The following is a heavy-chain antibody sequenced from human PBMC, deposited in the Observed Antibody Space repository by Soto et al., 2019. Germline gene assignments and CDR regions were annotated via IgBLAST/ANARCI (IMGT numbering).Heavy chain of an antibody. D-gene: IGHD5-18*01. CDR3: ARDLYSYGYPDY. CDR2: MSYDGSRK. J-gene: IGHJ4*02. V-gene: IGHV3-30*03. Sequence: LRLSCAASGFIFGSYGMHWVRQAPGKGLEWVAVMSYDGSRKYYADSVKGRFTISRDNSKNTLSLEMNSLRAEDTAVYYCARDLYSYGYPDYWGQGTLVTVSS. CDR1: GFIFGSYG.